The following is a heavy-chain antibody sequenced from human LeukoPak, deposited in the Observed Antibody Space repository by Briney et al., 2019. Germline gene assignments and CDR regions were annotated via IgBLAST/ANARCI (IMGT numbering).Heavy chain of an antibody. Sequence: ASVKVSCKASGYTFTGYYMHWVRQAPGQGLEWMGWINPNSGGTNYAQKFQGRVTMTRDTSISTAYMELSRLRSDDTAVYYCARDAISGYCTNGVCYDAFDIWGQGTMVTVSS. J-gene: IGHJ3*02. V-gene: IGHV1-2*02. CDR2: INPNSGGT. D-gene: IGHD2-8*01. CDR3: ARDAISGYCTNGVCYDAFDI. CDR1: GYTFTGYY.